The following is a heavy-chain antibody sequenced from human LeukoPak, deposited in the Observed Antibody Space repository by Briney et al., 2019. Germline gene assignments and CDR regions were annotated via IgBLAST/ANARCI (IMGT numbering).Heavy chain of an antibody. CDR2: ISAYNGNT. CDR1: GYTFTSYG. D-gene: IGHD4-17*01. CDR3: AREGTVTTNYYYYYYMDV. Sequence: GASVKVSCKASGYTFTSYGISWVRQAPGQGLEWMGWISAYNGNTNYAQKLQGRVTMTTDTSTSTAYMELRSLRSDDTAVYYCAREGTVTTNYYYYYYMDVWGKGTTVTVSS. V-gene: IGHV1-18*01. J-gene: IGHJ6*03.